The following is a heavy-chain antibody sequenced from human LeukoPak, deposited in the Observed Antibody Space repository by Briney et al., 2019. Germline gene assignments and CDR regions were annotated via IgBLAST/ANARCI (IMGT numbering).Heavy chain of an antibody. D-gene: IGHD4-11*01. V-gene: IGHV4-39*01. Sequence: SETLSLTCTVSGGSIISSSYYWGWIRQPPGKGLEWIGSIYYSGSTYYNPSLKSRVTISVDTSKNQFSLKLSSVTAADTAVYYCARVVTTVPRGWFDPWGQGTLVTVSS. CDR1: GGSIISSSYY. J-gene: IGHJ5*02. CDR2: IYYSGST. CDR3: ARVVTTVPRGWFDP.